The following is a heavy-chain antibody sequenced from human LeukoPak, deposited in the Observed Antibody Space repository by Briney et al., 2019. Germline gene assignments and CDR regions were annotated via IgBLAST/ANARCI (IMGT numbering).Heavy chain of an antibody. Sequence: GASVQVSCKTSGYIFTGYWIHWVRQAPGQGLEWMGFINPNSGNTNYAQKFQGRVTMTRDTSISTAYLELSSLTSGDTAVYYCAREMRPATTTLVAYWGQGTLVTVSS. CDR1: GYIFTGYW. J-gene: IGHJ4*02. CDR3: AREMRPATTTLVAY. CDR2: INPNSGNT. V-gene: IGHV1-2*02. D-gene: IGHD1-1*01.